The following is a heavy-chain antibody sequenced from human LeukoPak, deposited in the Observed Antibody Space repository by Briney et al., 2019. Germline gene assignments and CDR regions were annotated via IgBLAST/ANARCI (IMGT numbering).Heavy chain of an antibody. V-gene: IGHV3-15*07. Sequence: GGSLRLSCAASGFTFSSYAMNWVRQAPGKGLEWVGRIKSKTDGGTTDYAAPVKGRFTISRDDSKNTLYLQMNSLKTEDTAVYYCTTDTSYGDYGIDYWGQGTLVTVSS. CDR2: IKSKTDGGTT. J-gene: IGHJ4*02. CDR1: GFTFSSYA. CDR3: TTDTSYGDYGIDY. D-gene: IGHD4-17*01.